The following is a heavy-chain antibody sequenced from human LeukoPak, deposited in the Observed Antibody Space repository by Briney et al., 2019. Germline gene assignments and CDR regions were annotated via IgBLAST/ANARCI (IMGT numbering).Heavy chain of an antibody. V-gene: IGHV3-48*04. CDR2: ISSSGTII. CDR3: ARDAPSTADDA. Sequence: QPGGSLRLSCAASGFTFSSYAMSWVRQAPGKGLEWVSYISSSGTIIYYADSVKGRFTISRDNARNSLYLQMNSLRAEDTAVYYCARDAPSTADDAWGQGTLVTVSS. CDR1: GFTFSSYA. D-gene: IGHD6-6*01. J-gene: IGHJ5*02.